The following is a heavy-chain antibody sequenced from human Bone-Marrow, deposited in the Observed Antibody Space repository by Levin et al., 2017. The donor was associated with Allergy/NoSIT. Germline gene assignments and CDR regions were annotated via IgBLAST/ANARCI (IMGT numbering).Heavy chain of an antibody. J-gene: IGHJ6*03. CDR2: LDRERGEI. V-gene: IGHV1-24*01. D-gene: IGHD3-10*01. Sequence: GESLKISCRVSGSTLSDLAMHWVRQTPGKGLEWLGGLDRERGEIRYAEKLRGRVTMTEDTSSHTAYMELGSLRPEDSAVYYCAAGAPMSQGGSPPALYYYYYMDVWGKGTTVTVSS. CDR3: AAGAPMSQGGSPPALYYYYYMDV. CDR1: GSTLSDLA.